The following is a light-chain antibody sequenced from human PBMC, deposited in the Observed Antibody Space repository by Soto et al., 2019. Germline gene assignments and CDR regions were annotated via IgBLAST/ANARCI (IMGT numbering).Light chain of an antibody. CDR3: LQTYRTPLT. V-gene: IGKV1-39*01. Sequence: DLQMTQSPSSLSASVGDRVTITCRASQRISSSLNWYQQKPGKAPRLLIYAASTLQSGVPSRFSGSATGTDFTLTISSLQPEDFATYFCLQTYRTPLTFGGGTKVEIK. CDR1: QRISSS. CDR2: AAS. J-gene: IGKJ4*01.